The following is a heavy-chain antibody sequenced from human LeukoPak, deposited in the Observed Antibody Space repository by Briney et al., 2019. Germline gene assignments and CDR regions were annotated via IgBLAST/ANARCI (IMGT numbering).Heavy chain of an antibody. V-gene: IGHV3-74*01. CDR3: AREDIVATIDY. D-gene: IGHD5-12*01. Sequence: GGSLRLSFAASGFTFSLCWMDWVRQAPGKGLVWVSRINSDGSSTSYADSVKGRFTISRDNAKNTLYLQMNSLRAEDTAVYYCAREDIVATIDYWGQGTLVTVSS. CDR2: INSDGSST. CDR1: GFTFSLCW. J-gene: IGHJ4*02.